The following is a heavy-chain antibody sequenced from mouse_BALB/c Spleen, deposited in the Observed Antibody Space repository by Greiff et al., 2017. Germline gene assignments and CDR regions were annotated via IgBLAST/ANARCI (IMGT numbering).Heavy chain of an antibody. CDR3: ARRGLRGFAY. D-gene: IGHD2-4*01. CDR1: GYSITSDYA. CDR2: ISYSGST. V-gene: IGHV3-2*02. J-gene: IGHJ3*01. Sequence: EVQLQQSGPGLVKPSQSLSLTCTVTGYSITSDYAWNWIRQFPGNKLEWMGYISYSGSTSYNPSLKSRISITRDTSKNQFFLQLNSVTTEDTATYYCARRGLRGFAYWGQGTLVTVSA.